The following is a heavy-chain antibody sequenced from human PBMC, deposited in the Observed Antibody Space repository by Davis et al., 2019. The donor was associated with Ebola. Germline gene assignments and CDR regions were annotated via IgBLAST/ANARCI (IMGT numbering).Heavy chain of an antibody. Sequence: PSETLSLTCTVSGGSISSYYWSWIRQPPGKGLEWIGYIYYSGSTNYNPSLKSRVTISVDTSKNQFSLKLSSVTAADTAVYYCARVLSSSWYPFLDNWFDPWGQGTLVTVSS. D-gene: IGHD6-13*01. CDR1: GGSISSYY. V-gene: IGHV4-59*01. CDR3: ARVLSSSWYPFLDNWFDP. CDR2: IYYSGST. J-gene: IGHJ5*02.